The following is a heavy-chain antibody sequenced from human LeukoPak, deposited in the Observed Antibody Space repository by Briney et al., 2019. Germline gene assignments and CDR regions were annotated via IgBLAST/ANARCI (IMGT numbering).Heavy chain of an antibody. D-gene: IGHD3-22*01. CDR1: GDSISVSSYY. V-gene: IGHV4-39*02. CDR2: IYDSGRT. Sequence: SETLSHTCIESGDSISVSSYYCGSIRQPPGKGRELHGCIYDSGRTSYNPSLKSRVTISVDTSKNHFSLTLSSVTAADTAVYYGARGDYYDSSGYYLLDYWGQGTLVTVSS. CDR3: ARGDYYDSSGYYLLDY. J-gene: IGHJ4*02.